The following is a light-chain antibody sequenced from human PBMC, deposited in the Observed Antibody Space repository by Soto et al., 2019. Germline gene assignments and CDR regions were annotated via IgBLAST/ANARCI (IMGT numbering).Light chain of an antibody. CDR3: SSYTSSSTPYV. J-gene: IGLJ1*01. CDR2: DVT. V-gene: IGLV2-14*01. Sequence: QSVLTQPASVSGSPGQSITISCTGTSSDVGGYNYVSWYQQHPVKAPKLMIYDVTNRPSGVSDRFSGSKSGNTASLTISGLQAEDEADYYCSSYTSSSTPYVFGTGTK. CDR1: SSDVGGYNY.